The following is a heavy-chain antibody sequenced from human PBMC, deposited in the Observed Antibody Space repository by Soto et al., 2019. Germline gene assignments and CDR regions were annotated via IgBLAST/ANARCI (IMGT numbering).Heavy chain of an antibody. CDR1: GYSFTSYW. D-gene: IGHD1-7*01. Sequence: GESLKISCKGSGYSFTSYWIGWVRQMPGKGLEWMGIIYPGDSDTRYSPSFQGQVTISADKSISTAYLQWSSLKASDTAMYYCARHQVRCNWNSDAFDIWGQGTMVTVSS. CDR3: ARHQVRCNWNSDAFDI. V-gene: IGHV5-51*01. CDR2: IYPGDSDT. J-gene: IGHJ3*02.